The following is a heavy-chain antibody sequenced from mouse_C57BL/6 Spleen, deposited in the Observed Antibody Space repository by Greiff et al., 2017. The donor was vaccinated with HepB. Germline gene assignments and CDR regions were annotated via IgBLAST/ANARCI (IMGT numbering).Heavy chain of an antibody. CDR3: ARDDGSGYFDY. D-gene: IGHD1-1*01. V-gene: IGHV5-4*01. Sequence: EVKLVESGGGLVKPGGSLKLSCAASGFTFSSYAMSWVRQTPEKRLEWVATISDGGSYTYYPDNVKGRFTISRDNAKNNLYLQMSHLKSEDTAMYYCARDDGSGYFDYWGQGTTLTVSS. CDR2: ISDGGSYT. CDR1: GFTFSSYA. J-gene: IGHJ2*01.